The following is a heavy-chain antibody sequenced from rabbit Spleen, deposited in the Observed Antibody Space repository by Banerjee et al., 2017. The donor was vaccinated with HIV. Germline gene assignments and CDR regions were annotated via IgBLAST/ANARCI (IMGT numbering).Heavy chain of an antibody. J-gene: IGHJ4*01. D-gene: IGHD4-2*01. CDR3: ARGLSNAGDGLSL. CDR2: IDTADGDS. CDR1: GIDFSGYYY. Sequence: QSLEESGGGLVKPEGSLTLTCKVSGIDFSGYYYMSWVRQAPGKGLEWIAGIDTADGDSHYASWAKGRFTVSKTSSTTVELKMTSLTAADTATYFCARGLSNAGDGLSLWGPGTLVTVS. V-gene: IGHV1S40*01.